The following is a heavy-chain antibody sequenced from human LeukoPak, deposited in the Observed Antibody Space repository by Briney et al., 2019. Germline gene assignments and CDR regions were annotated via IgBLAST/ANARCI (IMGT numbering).Heavy chain of an antibody. D-gene: IGHD1-26*01. J-gene: IGHJ5*02. CDR3: ARDQRSESYYPWGWFDP. Sequence: QPGGSLRLSCAASGFTFSSYEMNWVRQAPGKGLEWVSVIYSDGSTYYTDSVKGRFTISRDNSKNTLYLQMNSLRPEDTAVYYCARDQRSESYYPWGWFDPWGQGTLVTVSS. CDR1: GFTFSSYE. CDR2: IYSDGST. V-gene: IGHV3-66*02.